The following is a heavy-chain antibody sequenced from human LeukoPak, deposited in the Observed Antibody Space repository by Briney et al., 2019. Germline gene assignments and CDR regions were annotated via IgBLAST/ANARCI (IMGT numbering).Heavy chain of an antibody. CDR1: GGSFSGYY. J-gene: IGHJ4*02. D-gene: IGHD6-19*01. CDR2: IYHGGST. CDR3: ARGPWEYSSGDC. V-gene: IGHV4-34*01. Sequence: SETLSLTCAVYGGSFSGYYWSWIRQPRGKGLEWIGEIYHGGSTTYNPSLKSRVTISVDTSKNQFSLKLSSVTAADTAVYYCARGPWEYSSGDCWGQGTLVTVSS.